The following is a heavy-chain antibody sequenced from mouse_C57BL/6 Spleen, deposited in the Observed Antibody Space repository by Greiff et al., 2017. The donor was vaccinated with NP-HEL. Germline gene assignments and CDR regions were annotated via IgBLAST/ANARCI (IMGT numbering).Heavy chain of an antibody. D-gene: IGHD2-1*01. Sequence: EVQLVESGGGLVKPGGSLKLSCAASGFTFSDYGMHWVRQAPEKGLEWVAYISSGSSTIYYADTVKGRFTISRDNAKNTLFLQMTSLRSEDTAMYYCANGNYPAWFAYWGQGTLVTVSA. CDR2: ISSGSSTI. CDR3: ANGNYPAWFAY. J-gene: IGHJ3*01. V-gene: IGHV5-17*01. CDR1: GFTFSDYG.